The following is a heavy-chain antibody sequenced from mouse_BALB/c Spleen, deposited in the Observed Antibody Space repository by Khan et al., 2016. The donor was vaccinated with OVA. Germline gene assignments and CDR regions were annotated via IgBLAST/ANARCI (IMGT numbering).Heavy chain of an antibody. D-gene: IGHD6-2*01. CDR1: GYTFTNYG. J-gene: IGHJ1*01. CDR3: ARISSSLYSDV. CDR2: INTYTGEP. V-gene: IGHV9-1*02. Sequence: QIQLVQSGPELKKPGETVKISCKASGYTFTNYGMNWVKQAPGKGLKWMGWINTYTGEPTYADDFKGRFVFSLETSASTAYLQISNLKNEDMTTYFCARISSSLYSDVWGPGTTVTVSS.